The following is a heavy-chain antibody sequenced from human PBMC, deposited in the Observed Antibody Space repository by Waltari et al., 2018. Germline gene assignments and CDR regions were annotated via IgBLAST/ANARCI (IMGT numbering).Heavy chain of an antibody. Sequence: QLQLQESGPGLVKPSETLSLTCTVSGGSIVSSNNYWGWIRQPPGKGLEWLGSIYYSGNTYYNPSLKSRVTISVDTSKNQFSLRLSSATAADTAVYYCARSGTYRGYFDYWGQGTLVTVSS. D-gene: IGHD1-26*01. V-gene: IGHV4-39*01. CDR2: IYYSGNT. CDR1: GGSIVSSNNY. J-gene: IGHJ4*02. CDR3: ARSGTYRGYFDY.